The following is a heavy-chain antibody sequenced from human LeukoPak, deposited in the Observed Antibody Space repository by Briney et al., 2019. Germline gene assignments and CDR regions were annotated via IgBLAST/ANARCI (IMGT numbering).Heavy chain of an antibody. CDR3: ARDSADYYGSSRYYWSWFDP. D-gene: IGHD3-22*01. V-gene: IGHV1-46*01. J-gene: IGHJ5*02. CDR1: GYTFTSYY. CDR2: INPSGGST. Sequence: ASVKVSCKASGYTFTSYYMHWVRQAPGQGLEWMGIINPSGGSTSYAQKFQGRVTMTRDTSITTVYMEVSSLTSDDTAVYYCARDSADYYGSSRYYWSWFDPWGQGTLVTVSS.